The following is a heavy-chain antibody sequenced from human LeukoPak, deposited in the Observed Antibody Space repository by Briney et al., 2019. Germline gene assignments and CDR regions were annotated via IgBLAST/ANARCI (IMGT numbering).Heavy chain of an antibody. CDR1: GFTVSSNY. CDR2: IYSGGST. D-gene: IGHD3-3*01. V-gene: IGHV3-53*01. J-gene: IGHJ4*02. CDR3: AVYDFWSGYYSSRYFDY. Sequence: GGSLRLSCAASGFTVSSNYMSWVRQAPGKGLEWVSVIYSGGSTYYADSVKGRFTISRDNAKNSLYLQMNSLRAEDTAVYYCAVYDFWSGYYSSRYFDYWGQGTLVTVSS.